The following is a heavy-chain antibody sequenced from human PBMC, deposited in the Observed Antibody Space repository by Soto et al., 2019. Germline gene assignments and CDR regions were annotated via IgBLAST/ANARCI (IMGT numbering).Heavy chain of an antibody. CDR2: IYYSGST. D-gene: IGHD6-6*01. CDR1: GGSISGYY. Sequence: SETLSLTCTVSGGSISGYYWSWIRQPPGKGLEWIGYIYYSGSTNYNPSLKSRVTISIDTSRNQFSLKLSSVTAADTAVYYCARSPLYSSSAGDWFDPWGQGTLVTVSS. J-gene: IGHJ5*02. CDR3: ARSPLYSSSAGDWFDP. V-gene: IGHV4-59*01.